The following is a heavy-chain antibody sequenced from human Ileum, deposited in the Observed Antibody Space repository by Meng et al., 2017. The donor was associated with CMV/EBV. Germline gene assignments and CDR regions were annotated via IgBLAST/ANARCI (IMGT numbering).Heavy chain of an antibody. V-gene: IGHV3-15*01. D-gene: IGHD3-10*01. J-gene: IGHJ4*02. CDR1: GFTFSKAW. Sequence: GESLKISCAASGFTFSKAWTSWARLAPGKRLEWVCRIKLEVDGGTTDCAALVKDRFTISRDDSKNTLYLQMDSLTAEDTGVYYCTTDRGESAVPVLGYWGQGTLVTVSS. CDR2: IKLEVDGGTT. CDR3: TTDRGESAVPVLGY.